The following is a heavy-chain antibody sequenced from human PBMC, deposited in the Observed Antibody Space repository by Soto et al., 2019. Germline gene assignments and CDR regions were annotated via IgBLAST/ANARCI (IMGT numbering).Heavy chain of an antibody. J-gene: IGHJ5*02. D-gene: IGHD2-15*01. V-gene: IGHV5-51*01. Sequence: PGESLKISCKGSGYSFTSYWIGWVRQMPGKGLEWMGIIYPGDSDTRYSPSFQGQVTISADKSISTAYLQWSSLKASDTAMYYCEMVVVAARRQNWFDPWGQGTLVTVSS. CDR2: IYPGDSDT. CDR1: GYSFTSYW. CDR3: EMVVVAARRQNWFDP.